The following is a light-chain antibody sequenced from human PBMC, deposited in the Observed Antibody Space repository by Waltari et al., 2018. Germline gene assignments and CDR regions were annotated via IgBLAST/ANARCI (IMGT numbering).Light chain of an antibody. CDR3: LQVNSYPRT. CDR2: AAS. V-gene: IGKV1-17*01. CDR1: QGMRND. J-gene: IGKJ2*01. Sequence: DIQMTQSPSSLSASVGDRVTITCRASQGMRNDLAWYQQKPGKAPKRLIYAASSLQSGVPSRFSGSGSGTEFTLTISSLQPEDFATYYCLQVNSYPRTFGQGTKLDIK.